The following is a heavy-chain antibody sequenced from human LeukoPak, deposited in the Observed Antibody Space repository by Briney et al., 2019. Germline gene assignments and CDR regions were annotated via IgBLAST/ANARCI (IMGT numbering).Heavy chain of an antibody. D-gene: IGHD3-10*02. V-gene: IGHV3-23*01. Sequence: QPGGSLRLSCAASGFPFSTYAMNWVRQAPGKVLGWVSVITGSGGFTQYADSVKGRFTISRDSGRNSVYLQMNSLTTDDTAFYFCAKELDTMFFDYWGQGALVTVSS. CDR2: ITGSGGFT. CDR1: GFPFSTYA. CDR3: AKELDTMFFDY. J-gene: IGHJ4*02.